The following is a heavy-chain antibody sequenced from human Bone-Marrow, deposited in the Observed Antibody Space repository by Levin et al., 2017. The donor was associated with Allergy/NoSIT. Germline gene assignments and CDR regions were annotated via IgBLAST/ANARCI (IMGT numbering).Heavy chain of an antibody. Sequence: SETLSLTCTVSGDSISSYYWSWLRQPPGKGLEWIGYIHYSGSTIYNPSLKSRVTISVHTSKNQFSLRLSSVTAADTAVYFCARPRNWGYHWYFDIWGRGTLVTVSS. CDR3: ARPRNWGYHWYFDI. D-gene: IGHD3-16*01. J-gene: IGHJ2*01. V-gene: IGHV4-59*08. CDR2: IHYSGST. CDR1: GDSISSYY.